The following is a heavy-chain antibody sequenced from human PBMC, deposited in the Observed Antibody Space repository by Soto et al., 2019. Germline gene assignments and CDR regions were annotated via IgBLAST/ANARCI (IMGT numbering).Heavy chain of an antibody. Sequence: ASVKVSCKASGYSFTNNDVSWVRQAIGQGLEWMGWMNPGSGDTGYAQKFQGRVTMTRDISTATAYMELSSLRSDDTATYYCARMATFGSLNWFDPWGQGTLVTVSS. V-gene: IGHV1-8*01. CDR1: GYSFTNND. CDR3: ARMATFGSLNWFDP. D-gene: IGHD3-16*01. J-gene: IGHJ5*02. CDR2: MNPGSGDT.